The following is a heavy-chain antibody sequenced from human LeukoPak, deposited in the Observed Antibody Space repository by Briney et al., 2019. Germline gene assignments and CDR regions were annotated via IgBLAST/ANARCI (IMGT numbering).Heavy chain of an antibody. Sequence: SETLSLTCTVSGVSISSGDHNWSWIRQHPGKGLEWIGYISYTGSPDYNPSLRSRLTISLDTSQNQFSLRLSSVTAADTAVYYCARLDYGDYGAFDIWGQGTMVTVSS. CDR1: GVSISSGDHN. D-gene: IGHD4-17*01. CDR3: ARLDYGDYGAFDI. J-gene: IGHJ3*02. CDR2: ISYTGSP. V-gene: IGHV4-31*03.